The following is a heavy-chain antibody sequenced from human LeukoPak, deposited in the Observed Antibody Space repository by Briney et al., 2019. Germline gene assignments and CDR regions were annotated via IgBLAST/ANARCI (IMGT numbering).Heavy chain of an antibody. J-gene: IGHJ4*02. CDR1: GYTFTSYD. D-gene: IGHD5-12*01. CDR2: MNPNSGNT. V-gene: IGHV1-8*01. Sequence: ASVTVSCKASGYTFTSYDIDWVRQAIGQGLEWMGWMNPNSGNTGYAQKFQGRVTMTRNTSISTAYMELSSLRSEDTAVYYCARGRQGGGYRFGDYWGQGTLVTVSS. CDR3: ARGRQGGGYRFGDY.